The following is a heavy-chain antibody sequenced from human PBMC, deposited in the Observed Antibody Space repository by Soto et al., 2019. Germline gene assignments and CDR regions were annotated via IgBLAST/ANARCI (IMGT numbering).Heavy chain of an antibody. CDR2: IYYSGST. D-gene: IGHD5-12*01. J-gene: IGHJ6*03. CDR3: ARGFTGYSGYDQNAHYYYYMDV. CDR1: GGSISSYY. Sequence: PSETLSLTCTVSGGSISSYYWSWIRQPPGKGLEWIGYIYYSGSTNYNPSLKSRDTISVDTSKNQFSLKLSPVTAADTAVYYRARGFTGYSGYDQNAHYYYYMDVWGKGTTVTVSS. V-gene: IGHV4-59*12.